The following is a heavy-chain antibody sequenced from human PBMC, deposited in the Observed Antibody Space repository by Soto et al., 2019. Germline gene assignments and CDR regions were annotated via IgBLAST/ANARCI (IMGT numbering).Heavy chain of an antibody. J-gene: IGHJ4*02. CDR2: TLYRSKWSY. V-gene: IGHV6-1*01. CDR3: AREAILKRFDY. CDR1: GDSVSSNIVA. D-gene: IGHD2-8*01. Sequence: SQTLSLTCAISGDSVSSNIVAWNWIRQPPSRGLEWLGRTLYRSKWSYDYAVSVKGRISVNPDTSKNQFSLHLNSVTPDDTAVYYCAREAILKRFDYWSQGTLVTVSS.